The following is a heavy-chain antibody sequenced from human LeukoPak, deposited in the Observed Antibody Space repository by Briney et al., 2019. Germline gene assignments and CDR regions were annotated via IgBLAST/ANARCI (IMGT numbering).Heavy chain of an antibody. D-gene: IGHD3-10*01. CDR2: TYYTGST. CDR3: ARGPRLRVPCYFDY. CDR1: GGSISSDY. V-gene: IGHV4-4*07. J-gene: IGHJ4*02. Sequence: SETLSLTCTVSGGSISSDYWNWIRQSAGKGLEWIGRTYYTGSTNYNPSLKSRVSMSVDTSKNQFSLKLSSVTAADTAVYYCARGPRLRVPCYFDYWGQGTLVTVSS.